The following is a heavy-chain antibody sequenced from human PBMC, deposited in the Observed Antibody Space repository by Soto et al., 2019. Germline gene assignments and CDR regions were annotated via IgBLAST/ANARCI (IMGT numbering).Heavy chain of an antibody. V-gene: IGHV5-51*01. J-gene: IGHJ6*02. CDR2: IHPGESDT. CDR3: ARHEATYYNFYGMDV. CDR1: GYSFTTYW. Sequence: GESLKISCKSYGYSFTTYWIAWVRQMPGKGLEWMGSIHPGESDTRYSPSFQGQVTISADRSITTAYLQWSSLKASDTAIYYCARHEATYYNFYGMDVWDQGTTVTVS.